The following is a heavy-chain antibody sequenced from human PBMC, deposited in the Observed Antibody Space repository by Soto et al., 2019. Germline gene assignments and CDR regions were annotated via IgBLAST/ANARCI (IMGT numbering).Heavy chain of an antibody. CDR3: ARAEQGHSSSVDY. CDR2: INHSGST. V-gene: IGHV4-34*01. D-gene: IGHD6-6*01. Sequence: PSETLSLTCAVYGGSFSGYYWSWIRQPPGKGLEWIGEINHSGSTNYNPSLKSRVTISVDTSKNQFSLKLSSVTAADTAVYYCARAEQGHSSSVDYWGQGTLVTVSS. J-gene: IGHJ4*02. CDR1: GGSFSGYY.